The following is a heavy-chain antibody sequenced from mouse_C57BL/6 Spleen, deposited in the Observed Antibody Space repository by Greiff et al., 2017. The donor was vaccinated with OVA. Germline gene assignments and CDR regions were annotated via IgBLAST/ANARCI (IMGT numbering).Heavy chain of an antibody. J-gene: IGHJ3*01. D-gene: IGHD2-2*01. CDR1: GYSITSGYY. CDR3: ARIYYGYDGAY. V-gene: IGHV3-6*01. Sequence: EVQVVESGPGLVKPSQSLSLTCSVTGYSITSGYYWNWIRQFPGNKLEWMGYISYDGSNNYNPSLKNRISITRDTSKNQFFLKLNSVTTEDTATYYCARIYYGYDGAYWGQGTLVTVSA. CDR2: ISYDGSN.